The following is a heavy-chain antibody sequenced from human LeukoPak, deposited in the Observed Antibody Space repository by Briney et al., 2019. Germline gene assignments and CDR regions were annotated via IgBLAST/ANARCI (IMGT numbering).Heavy chain of an antibody. CDR2: ISAYNGNT. CDR1: GYTFTSYG. Sequence: ASVKVSRKASGYTFTSYGISWVRQAPGQGLEWMGWISAYNGNTNYAQKLQGRVTMTTDTSTSTAYMELRSLRSDDTAVYYCARDNNWNDRNYFDYWGQGTLVTVSS. J-gene: IGHJ4*02. D-gene: IGHD1-1*01. V-gene: IGHV1-18*01. CDR3: ARDNNWNDRNYFDY.